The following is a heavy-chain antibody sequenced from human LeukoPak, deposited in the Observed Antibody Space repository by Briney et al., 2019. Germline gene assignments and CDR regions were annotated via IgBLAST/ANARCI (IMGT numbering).Heavy chain of an antibody. CDR2: ISYNGKTI. Sequence: GGSLRLSCAASGFNFSNYNINWVRQAPGKGLEWVSYISYNGKTIYYADSMKGRFTVSRDNDKNSVYLQMNSLRAEDTAVYFCSRVLKGDLQDYWGQGTLVTVSS. D-gene: IGHD3-16*01. J-gene: IGHJ4*02. CDR1: GFNFSNYN. V-gene: IGHV3-48*01. CDR3: SRVLKGDLQDY.